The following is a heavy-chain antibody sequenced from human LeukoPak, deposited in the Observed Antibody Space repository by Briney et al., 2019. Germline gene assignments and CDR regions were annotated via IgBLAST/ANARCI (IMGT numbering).Heavy chain of an antibody. V-gene: IGHV4-34*01. CDR3: ARGGGHMIFGVVPRRKDSYYYYMDV. Sequence: SETLSLTCAVYGESFSGYYWSWIRQPPGKGLEWIGEINHSGSTNYNPSLKSRVIISVDTSKNQLSLNLNSVTAADTAVYFCARGGGHMIFGVVPRRKDSYYYYMDVWGKGTTVTVSS. CDR2: INHSGST. CDR1: GESFSGYY. J-gene: IGHJ6*03. D-gene: IGHD3/OR15-3a*01.